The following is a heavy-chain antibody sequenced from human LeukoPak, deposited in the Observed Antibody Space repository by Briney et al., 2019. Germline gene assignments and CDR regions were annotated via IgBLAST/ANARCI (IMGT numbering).Heavy chain of an antibody. CDR2: INWSGGST. CDR1: GFTFDDFG. CDR3: AKAGPYYYDYMDV. Sequence: GGSLRLSCAASGFTFDDFGISWVRQAPGKGLEWVSGINWSGGSTGYADSVKGRFTISRDNAKNSLYLQMNSPRAEDTALYYCAKAGPYYYDYMDVWGKGTTVTISS. V-gene: IGHV3-20*04. J-gene: IGHJ6*03.